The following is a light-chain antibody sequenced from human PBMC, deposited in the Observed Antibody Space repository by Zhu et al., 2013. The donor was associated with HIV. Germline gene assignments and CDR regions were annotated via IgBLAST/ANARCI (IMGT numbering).Light chain of an antibody. CDR1: QGIGRY. V-gene: IGKV1-9*01. CDR3: QQYGSDLLT. CDR2: AAS. J-gene: IGKJ4*02. Sequence: DIQLTQSPSFLSASVGDRVTITCRASQGIGRYLAWYQQKAGKAPKLLIYAASTLQSGVPSRFSGSGSGTEFTLAITALQPEDFATYYCQQYGSDLLTFGGGTKV.